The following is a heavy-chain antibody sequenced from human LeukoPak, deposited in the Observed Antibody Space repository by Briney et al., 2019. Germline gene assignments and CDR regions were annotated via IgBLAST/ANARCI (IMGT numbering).Heavy chain of an antibody. CDR1: GGTFSSYT. CDR2: IIPILGIA. Sequence: ASVKVSCKASGGTFSSYTISWVRQAPGQGLEWMGRIIPILGIANYAQKFQGRVTITADKSTSTAYMEPSSLRSEDTAVYYCAGCYCSSTSCYNWFDPWGQGTLVTVSS. D-gene: IGHD2-2*01. J-gene: IGHJ5*02. CDR3: AGCYCSSTSCYNWFDP. V-gene: IGHV1-69*02.